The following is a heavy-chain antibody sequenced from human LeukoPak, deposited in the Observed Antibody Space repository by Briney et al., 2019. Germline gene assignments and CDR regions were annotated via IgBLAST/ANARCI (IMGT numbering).Heavy chain of an antibody. J-gene: IGHJ1*01. D-gene: IGHD3-10*01. V-gene: IGHV3-74*01. Sequence: GGPLRLSCAASGFTFSEAWMHWVRQAPGKGLVWVSRINNDGSTTRYADPVKGRFTISRDNAKNTLYLQMNSLRAEDAAVYYCSRVSGPGMNLDFHMWGQGTLVTVSS. CDR2: INNDGSTT. CDR3: SRVSGPGMNLDFHM. CDR1: GFTFSEAW.